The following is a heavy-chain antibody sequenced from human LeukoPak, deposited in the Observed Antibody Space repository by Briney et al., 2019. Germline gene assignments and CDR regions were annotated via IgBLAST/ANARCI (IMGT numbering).Heavy chain of an antibody. J-gene: IGHJ5*02. CDR1: GGSISNNIYY. Sequence: SETLSLTCSVSGGSISNNIYYWGWIRQPPGKGLEWIGNIYYSGSTYYNPSLKSRVIISVDTSKNQFSLKLSSVTAADTAVYYCARGRRYDILTGYYFSAWFDPWGQGTLVTVSS. CDR2: IYYSGST. CDR3: ARGRRYDILTGYYFSAWFDP. V-gene: IGHV4-39*07. D-gene: IGHD3-9*01.